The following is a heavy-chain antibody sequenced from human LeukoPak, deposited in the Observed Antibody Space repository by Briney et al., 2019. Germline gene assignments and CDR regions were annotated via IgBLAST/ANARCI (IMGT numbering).Heavy chain of an antibody. CDR1: GFTFSSYW. J-gene: IGHJ6*02. V-gene: IGHV3-7*03. CDR2: IKQDGSEK. Sequence: GGSLRLSCAASGFTFSSYWMSWVRQAPGKGLEWVANIKQDGSEKYYVDSVKGRFTISRDNAKNSLYLQMNSLRAEDTAVYYCAKDLGEGDSSGYHYYGMDVWGHGTTVTVSS. D-gene: IGHD3-22*01. CDR3: AKDLGEGDSSGYHYYGMDV.